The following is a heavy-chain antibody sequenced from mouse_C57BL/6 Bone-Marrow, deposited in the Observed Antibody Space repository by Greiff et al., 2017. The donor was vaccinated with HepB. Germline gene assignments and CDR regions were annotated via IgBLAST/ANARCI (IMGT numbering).Heavy chain of an antibody. D-gene: IGHD2-3*01. Sequence: VKLMESGPGLVQPSQSLSITCTVSGFSLTSYGVHWVRQSPGKGLEWLGVIWSGGSTDYNAAFISRLSISKDNSKSQVFFKMNSLQADDTAIYYCARRGDGYYGLYFDYWGQGTTLTVSS. V-gene: IGHV2-2*01. CDR3: ARRGDGYYGLYFDY. J-gene: IGHJ2*01. CDR2: IWSGGST. CDR1: GFSLTSYG.